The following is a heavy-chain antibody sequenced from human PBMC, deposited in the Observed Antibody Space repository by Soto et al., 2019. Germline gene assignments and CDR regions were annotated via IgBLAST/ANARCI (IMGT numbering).Heavy chain of an antibody. Sequence: ASVKVSCKASGYTFTGYYMHWVRQAPGQGLEWMGWINPNSGGTNYAQKFQGWVTMTRDTSISTAYMELSRLRSDDTAVYYCARGSLDTAMAYYYYGMDVWGQGTTVTVAS. CDR2: INPNSGGT. CDR3: ARGSLDTAMAYYYYGMDV. CDR1: GYTFTGYY. V-gene: IGHV1-2*04. D-gene: IGHD5-18*01. J-gene: IGHJ6*02.